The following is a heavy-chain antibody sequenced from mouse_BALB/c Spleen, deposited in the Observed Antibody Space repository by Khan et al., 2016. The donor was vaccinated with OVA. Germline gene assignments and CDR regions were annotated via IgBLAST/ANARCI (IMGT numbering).Heavy chain of an antibody. J-gene: IGHJ3*01. V-gene: IGHV1-19*01. CDR1: GYSFTDYT. CDR3: ARSGYGWFAY. D-gene: IGHD1-2*01. CDR2: INPYNGDT. Sequence: EVQLQQSGPELVKPGASMKMSCKASGYSFTDYTMNWVKQSHKKNLEWIGLINPYNGDTNYHQKFKGKATLTVDKSYRTAYMELTSLTYEDSAVYYCARSGYGWFAYWGQGTLVTVSA.